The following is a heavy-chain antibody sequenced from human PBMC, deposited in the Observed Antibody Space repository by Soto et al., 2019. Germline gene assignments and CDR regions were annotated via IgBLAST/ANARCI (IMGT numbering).Heavy chain of an antibody. CDR3: AREGLYCSGGSCYSVPFDY. V-gene: IGHV1-18*04. D-gene: IGHD2-15*01. Sequence: QVQLVQSGAEVKKPGASVKVSCKASGYTFTSYGISWVRQAPGQGLEWMGWISAYNGNTNYAQKLQGRVATTTDTSTSTAYMELRSLRSDDTAVYYCAREGLYCSGGSCYSVPFDYWGQGTLVTVSS. CDR1: GYTFTSYG. CDR2: ISAYNGNT. J-gene: IGHJ4*02.